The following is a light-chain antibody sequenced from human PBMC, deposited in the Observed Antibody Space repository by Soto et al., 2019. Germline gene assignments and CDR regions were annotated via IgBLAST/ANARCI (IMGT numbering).Light chain of an antibody. V-gene: IGLV2-14*01. Sequence: QSVLTQPASVSGSPGQSITISCTGTSSDVGGYNYVSWYQQHPGKAPKLMIYEVSNRPSGVSNRFSGSKSGNTASLTISGLQAEDEADYYCSSYAGSYTRVFGGGTKLTVL. CDR2: EVS. CDR3: SSYAGSYTRV. J-gene: IGLJ2*01. CDR1: SSDVGGYNY.